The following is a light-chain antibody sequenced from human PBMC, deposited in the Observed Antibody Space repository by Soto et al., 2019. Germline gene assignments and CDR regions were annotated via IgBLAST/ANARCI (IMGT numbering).Light chain of an antibody. CDR1: QGISNY. CDR2: AAS. CDR3: QKYNSAPP. V-gene: IGKV1-27*01. Sequence: DIQMPQSQSSLSASVGDRVTITCRASQGISNYLAWYQQKPGKVPKLLIYAASTLQSGVPSRFSGSGSGTDFTLTISSLQPEDVATYYCQKYNSAPPFGGGTKVDIK. J-gene: IGKJ4*01.